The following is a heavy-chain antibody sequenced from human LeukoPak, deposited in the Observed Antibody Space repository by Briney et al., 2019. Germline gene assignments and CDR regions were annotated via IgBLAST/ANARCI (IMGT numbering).Heavy chain of an antibody. J-gene: IGHJ4*02. CDR2: INSGGSST. V-gene: IGHV3-74*01. CDR3: ARDRYSSAWYEE. D-gene: IGHD6-19*01. Sequence: GGSLRLTCTASAFTFSSYWMHWVRQAPGKGLVWVSHINSGGSSTSYADSVKGRFTIPRDNAKNTLYLQINSLRAEDTAVYYCARDRYSSAWYEEWGQGTLVTVSS. CDR1: AFTFSSYW.